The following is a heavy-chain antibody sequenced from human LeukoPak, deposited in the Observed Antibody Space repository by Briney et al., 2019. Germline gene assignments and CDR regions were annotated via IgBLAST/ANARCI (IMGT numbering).Heavy chain of an antibody. J-gene: IGHJ4*02. CDR1: GFTFSSHW. V-gene: IGHV3-7*02. Sequence: GGSLRLSCGASGFTFSSHWMTWVRQAPGKGLECVANINQDASEKYYVDSVKDRFTISRDTAKNSLYLQMNSLRAEDTAVYYCARAYYGDYVDVEAVGYWGQGTLVTVSS. CDR2: INQDASEK. CDR3: ARAYYGDYVDVEAVGY. D-gene: IGHD4-17*01.